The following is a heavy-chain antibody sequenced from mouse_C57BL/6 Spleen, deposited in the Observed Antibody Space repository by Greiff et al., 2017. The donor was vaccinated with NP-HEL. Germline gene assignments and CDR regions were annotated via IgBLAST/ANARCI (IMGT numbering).Heavy chain of an antibody. CDR2: IDPSDSET. V-gene: IGHV1-52*01. CDR1: GYTFTSYW. D-gene: IGHD2-5*01. J-gene: IGHJ2*01. CDR3: ARGYSNYPYYFDY. Sequence: QVQLQQPGAELVRPGSSVKLSCKASGYTFTSYWMHWVKQRPIQGLEWIGNIDPSDSETHYNQKFKDKATLTVDKSSSTAYMQLSSLTSEDSAVYYCARGYSNYPYYFDYWGQGTTLTVSS.